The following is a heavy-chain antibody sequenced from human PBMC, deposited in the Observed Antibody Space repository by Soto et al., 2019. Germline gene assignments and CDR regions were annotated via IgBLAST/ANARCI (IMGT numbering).Heavy chain of an antibody. V-gene: IGHV4-59*01. Sequence: ETLSLTCTVSGGSISSYYWSWIRQPPGKGLEWIGYIYYSGSTNYNPSLKSRVTISVDTSKNQFSLKLSSVTAADTAVYYCARINYYYYYMDVWGKGTTVTVSS. J-gene: IGHJ6*03. CDR1: GGSISSYY. CDR3: ARINYYYYYMDV. CDR2: IYYSGST.